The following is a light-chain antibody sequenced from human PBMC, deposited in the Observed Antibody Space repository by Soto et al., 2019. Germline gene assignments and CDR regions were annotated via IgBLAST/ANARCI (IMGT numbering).Light chain of an antibody. CDR2: GSS. Sequence: EIVMTQSPATLSVSPGERATLSCRASQSVSSNLAWYQQKPGQAPRRLIYGSSTRAIGNPARFSGSGSGTEFTLTISSLQSEDFAVYYCQQYNNWHPITFGQGKRLESK. CDR1: QSVSSN. CDR3: QQYNNWHPIT. J-gene: IGKJ5*01. V-gene: IGKV3-15*01.